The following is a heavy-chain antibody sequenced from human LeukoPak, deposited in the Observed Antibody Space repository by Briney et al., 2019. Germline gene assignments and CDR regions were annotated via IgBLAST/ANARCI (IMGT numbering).Heavy chain of an antibody. J-gene: IGHJ4*02. D-gene: IGHD3-16*01. CDR3: ARDQFGGYFDY. Sequence: GGSLRLSCAASGFTFSTYWMSWVRQAPGKGLEWVANIKEDGSQKYYDDSVKGRFTISKDNAKNSLYLQMNSLRAEDTAIYYCARDQFGGYFDYWGQGTLVTVSS. V-gene: IGHV3-7*01. CDR2: IKEDGSQK. CDR1: GFTFSTYW.